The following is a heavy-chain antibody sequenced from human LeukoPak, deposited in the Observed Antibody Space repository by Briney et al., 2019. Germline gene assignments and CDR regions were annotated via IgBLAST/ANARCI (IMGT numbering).Heavy chain of an antibody. Sequence: SETLSLTCTVSGVSIGSGGYYWSWIRQLPGKGLEWIGYIYNSGSTYYNPSLKSRVTISVDTSKNQFSLKLSSVTAADTAVYYCATTGRGWFDPWGQGTLVTVSS. CDR3: ATTGRGWFDP. V-gene: IGHV4-31*03. CDR1: GVSIGSGGYY. D-gene: IGHD1-14*01. CDR2: IYNSGST. J-gene: IGHJ5*02.